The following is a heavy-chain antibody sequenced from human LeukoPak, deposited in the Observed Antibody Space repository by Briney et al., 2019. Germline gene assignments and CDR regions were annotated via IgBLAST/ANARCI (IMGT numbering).Heavy chain of an antibody. CDR3: AKGFTYYYYGMDV. Sequence: GGSLRLSCAASGFTFSNYWMSWVRQAPGKGLEWVANIKQDGSEKYYVDSVKGRFTISRDNAKNPLYLQMNSLRAEDTAVYYCAKGFTYYYYGMDVWGQGTTVTVSS. J-gene: IGHJ6*02. CDR2: IKQDGSEK. V-gene: IGHV3-7*01. CDR1: GFTFSNYW.